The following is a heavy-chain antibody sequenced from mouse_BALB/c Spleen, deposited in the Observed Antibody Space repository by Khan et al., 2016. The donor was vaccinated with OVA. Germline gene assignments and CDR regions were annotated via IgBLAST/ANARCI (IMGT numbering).Heavy chain of an antibody. D-gene: IGHD1-1*01. CDR2: ISYDGSF. V-gene: IGHV3-6*02. CDR1: GYSITSGNY. J-gene: IGHJ1*01. CDR3: ARRFYYSYWYFDV. Sequence: VQLKQSGPGLVKPSQSLSLTCSVTGYSITSGNYWNWIRQFPGNKLEWMGYISYDGSFNYNPSLKNRISITRDTSENQFFLQLNSVTTEDTATXCYARRFYYSYWYFDVWGAGTTVTVSS.